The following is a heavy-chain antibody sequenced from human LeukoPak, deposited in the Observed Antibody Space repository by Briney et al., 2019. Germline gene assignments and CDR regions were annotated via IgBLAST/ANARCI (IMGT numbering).Heavy chain of an antibody. D-gene: IGHD3-3*01. CDR2: ISGSGGNT. CDR3: AKLGPPYTIFGVARNPYYFDY. J-gene: IGHJ4*02. CDR1: GFIFTNYA. V-gene: IGHV3-23*01. Sequence: PRGSLRLSCAASGFIFTNYAMSWVRQAPGKGLEWVSAISGSGGNTYYADSVKGRFTISRDNSMNTLYLQMHSLRAEDTAVYYCAKLGPPYTIFGVARNPYYFDYWGQGTLVTVSS.